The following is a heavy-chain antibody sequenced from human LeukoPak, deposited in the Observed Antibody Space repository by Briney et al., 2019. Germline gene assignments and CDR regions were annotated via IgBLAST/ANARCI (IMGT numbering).Heavy chain of an antibody. CDR1: GFTFSSYG. V-gene: IGHV3-23*01. Sequence: GGSLRLSYAASGFTFSSYGMSWVRQAPGKGLEWVSAISGSGGDTYYADSVKGRFTISRDNSKNTLYLQMNSLRAEDTAVYYCARVLRYCSGGNCYSGGLGYMDVWGKGTTVIISS. D-gene: IGHD2-15*01. CDR3: ARVLRYCSGGNCYSGGLGYMDV. CDR2: ISGSGGDT. J-gene: IGHJ6*03.